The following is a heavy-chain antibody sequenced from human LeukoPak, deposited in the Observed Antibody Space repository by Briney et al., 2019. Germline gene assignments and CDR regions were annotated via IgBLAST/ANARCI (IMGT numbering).Heavy chain of an antibody. CDR2: IKQDGSEK. Sequence: SGGSLRLSCAASGFTFTKYWMTWVRQAPGKGLEWVANIKQDGSEKFYVDSVKGRFTISRDNAKNSLDLQINSLGAEDTAVYYCGRGLDCRSTSCYLDNWGQGTLVTVSS. J-gene: IGHJ4*02. D-gene: IGHD2-2*01. CDR1: GFTFTKYW. CDR3: GRGLDCRSTSCYLDN. V-gene: IGHV3-7*01.